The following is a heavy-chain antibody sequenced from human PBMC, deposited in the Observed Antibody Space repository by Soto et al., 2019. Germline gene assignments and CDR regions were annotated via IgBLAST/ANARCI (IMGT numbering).Heavy chain of an antibody. D-gene: IGHD2-15*01. Sequence: EVQLLESGGGLVQPGGSLRLSCAASGFKFSSLAMSWVRQAPGKGMEWVASISGSGGSTYYADSVKGRFTISRDNSKDTLYLQMNSLRAEDADVDLCAKDLVGSRADYFDHWGQGTLVTVSS. CDR2: ISGSGGST. J-gene: IGHJ4*02. CDR1: GFKFSSLA. CDR3: AKDLVGSRADYFDH. V-gene: IGHV3-23*01.